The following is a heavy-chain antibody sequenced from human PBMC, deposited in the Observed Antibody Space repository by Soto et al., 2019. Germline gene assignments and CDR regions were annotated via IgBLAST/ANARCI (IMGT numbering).Heavy chain of an antibody. V-gene: IGHV4-59*01. D-gene: IGHD3-3*01. Sequence: TSETLSLTCTVSGGSISSYYWSWIRQPPGKGLEWIGYIYYSGSTNYNPSLKSRVTISVDTSKNPFSLKLSSVNAADPAVFYCARASRITIFGVVPSSGMDVWGQGTTVTVSS. CDR3: ARASRITIFGVVPSSGMDV. CDR1: GGSISSYY. J-gene: IGHJ6*02. CDR2: IYYSGST.